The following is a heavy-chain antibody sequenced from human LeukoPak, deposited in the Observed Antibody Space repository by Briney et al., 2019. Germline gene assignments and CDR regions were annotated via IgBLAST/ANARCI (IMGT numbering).Heavy chain of an antibody. J-gene: IGHJ5*02. V-gene: IGHV7-4-1*02. CDR3: ARGGGYNFRAINWFDP. D-gene: IGHD5-24*01. CDR1: GYTFTSYA. Sequence: ASVKVSCKASGYTFTSYAMNWVRQAPGQGLECMGWINTNTGNPTYAQGFTGRFVFSLDTSVSTAYLQISSLKAEDTAVYYCARGGGYNFRAINWFDPWGQGTLVTVSS. CDR2: INTNTGNP.